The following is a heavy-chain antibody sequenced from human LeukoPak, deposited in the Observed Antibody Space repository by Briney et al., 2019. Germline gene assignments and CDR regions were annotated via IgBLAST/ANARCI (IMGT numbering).Heavy chain of an antibody. CDR3: AKEYSSSWYNYYYYGMDV. J-gene: IGHJ6*02. V-gene: IGHV3-23*01. CDR2: ISGSGGST. CDR1: GFTFSSYA. Sequence: GGSLRLSCAASGFTFSSYAMSWVRQAQGKGLEWVSAISGSGGSTYYADSVKGRFTISRDNSKNTLYLQMNSLRAEDTAVYYCAKEYSSSWYNYYYYGMDVWGQGTTVTVSS. D-gene: IGHD6-13*01.